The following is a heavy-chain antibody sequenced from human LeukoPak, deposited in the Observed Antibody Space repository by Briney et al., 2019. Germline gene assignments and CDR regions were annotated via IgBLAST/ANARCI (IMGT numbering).Heavy chain of an antibody. CDR3: ARDRRGGDSMIRGLDY. CDR2: IYYSGGT. Sequence: SETLSLTCAVYGGSFSGYYWSWIRQPPGKGLEWIGYIYYSGGTYYNPSLKSRLTISVDTSKNQFSLKLSSVTAADTAVYYCARDRRGGDSMIRGLDYWGQGTLVTVSS. J-gene: IGHJ4*02. V-gene: IGHV4-30-4*08. D-gene: IGHD3-10*01. CDR1: GGSFSGYY.